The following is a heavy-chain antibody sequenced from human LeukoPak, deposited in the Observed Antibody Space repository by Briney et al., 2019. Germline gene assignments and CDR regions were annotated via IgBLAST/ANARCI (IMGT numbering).Heavy chain of an antibody. D-gene: IGHD6-13*01. CDR3: ASHNLGYSSSWLGY. CDR2: ISSSSSYI. J-gene: IGHJ4*02. V-gene: IGHV3-21*01. CDR1: GFTFSSYS. Sequence: GGSLRLSCAASGFTFSSYSMNWVRQAPGKGLEWVSSISSSSSYIYYADSVKGRFTISRDNSKNTLYLQMNSLRAEDTAVYYCASHNLGYSSSWLGYWGQGTLVTVSS.